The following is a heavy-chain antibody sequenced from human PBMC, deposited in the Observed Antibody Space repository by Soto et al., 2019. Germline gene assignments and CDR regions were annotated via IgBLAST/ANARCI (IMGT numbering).Heavy chain of an antibody. J-gene: IGHJ1*01. V-gene: IGHV1-69*11. CDR2: IIPFLRTT. D-gene: IGHD3-10*01. CDR1: GGTFSRFA. CDR3: ATRAAYGIGGDLFY. Sequence: XSVKVSCKASGGTFSRFAISWVRQAPGQGLEWMGRIIPFLRTTNFAQSFQGRVTITADESTSTSVIEVSNLTSEDTAVYYCATRAAYGIGGDLFYWGQGSLVTVSS.